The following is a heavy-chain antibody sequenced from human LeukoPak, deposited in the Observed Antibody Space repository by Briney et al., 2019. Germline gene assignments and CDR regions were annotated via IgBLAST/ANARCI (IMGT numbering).Heavy chain of an antibody. CDR2: IYTSGST. Sequence: SETLSLTCAVSGGSISSYYWSWIRQPPGKGLEWIGRIYTSGSTNYNPSLKRRVAISVDTSKNQFSLKLSSVPAADTAVYYCARSHIVATVVPEYYSFYYMDVWGKGTTVTISS. J-gene: IGHJ6*03. V-gene: IGHV4-4*07. CDR1: GGSISSYY. CDR3: ARSHIVATVVPEYYSFYYMDV. D-gene: IGHD5-12*01.